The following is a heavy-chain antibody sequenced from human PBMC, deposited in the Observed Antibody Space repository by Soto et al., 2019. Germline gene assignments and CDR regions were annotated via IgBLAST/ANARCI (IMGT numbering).Heavy chain of an antibody. V-gene: IGHV5-51*01. CDR2: IYPGDSDT. CDR3: ASQYYYGSGSAQDAFDI. D-gene: IGHD3-10*01. Sequence: PGESLKISCKGSGYSFTSYWIGWVRQMPGKGLEWMGIIYPGDSDTRYSPSFQGQVTISADKSISTAYLQWSSLKASDTAMYYCASQYYYGSGSAQDAFDIWGQGTMVTVSS. J-gene: IGHJ3*02. CDR1: GYSFTSYW.